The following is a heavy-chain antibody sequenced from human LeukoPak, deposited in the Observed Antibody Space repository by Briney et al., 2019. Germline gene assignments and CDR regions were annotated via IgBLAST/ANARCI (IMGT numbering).Heavy chain of an antibody. CDR2: FWSDGINK. CDR1: GFTFSSYW. V-gene: IGHV3-33*08. CDR3: WRDAYSSGHYSFFDY. Sequence: GGSLRLSCAASGFTFSSYWMHWVRQAPGKGLEWVAVFWSDGINKYYADSVKGRFTVSRYNSKNTLYLQMNSLRAEDTAVYYCWRDAYSSGHYSFFDYWGQGTLVTVSS. J-gene: IGHJ4*02. D-gene: IGHD3-22*01.